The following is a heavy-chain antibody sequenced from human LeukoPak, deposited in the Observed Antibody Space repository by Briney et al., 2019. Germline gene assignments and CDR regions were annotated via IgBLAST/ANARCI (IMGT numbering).Heavy chain of an antibody. Sequence: PSETLSLTCTVSGGSISSYYWSWIRQPPGKGLEWIGYIYYSGSTNYNPSLKSRVTISVDTSKNQFSLKLSSVTAADTAVYYCARNEEAGTFDYWGQGTLVTVSS. CDR1: GGSISSYY. D-gene: IGHD1-14*01. V-gene: IGHV4-59*01. J-gene: IGHJ4*02. CDR2: IYYSGST. CDR3: ARNEEAGTFDY.